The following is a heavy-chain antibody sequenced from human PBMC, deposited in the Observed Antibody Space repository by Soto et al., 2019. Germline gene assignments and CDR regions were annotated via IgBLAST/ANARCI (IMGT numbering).Heavy chain of an antibody. J-gene: IGHJ4*02. V-gene: IGHV1-69*04. Sequence: ASVKVSCKASGGTFSSYTISWVREGPGQGLEWMGRMIPILGIANYAQKFQGRVTITADKSTSTAYMELSSLRSEDTAVYYCARDSKYHDILTGYFVNDHWGQGTLVTVSS. D-gene: IGHD3-9*01. CDR1: GGTFSSYT. CDR3: ARDSKYHDILTGYFVNDH. CDR2: MIPILGIA.